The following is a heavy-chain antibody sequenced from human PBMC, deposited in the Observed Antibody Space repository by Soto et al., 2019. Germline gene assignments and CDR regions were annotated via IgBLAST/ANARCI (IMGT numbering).Heavy chain of an antibody. CDR2: ISSSGRFT. CDR1: GFTFSDIF. J-gene: IGHJ3*02. CDR3: ASLRTGHYAILTGFGALDI. Sequence: PGRSLGLSCAASGFTFSDIFMTWIRQAPGKGLEWVSYISSSGRFTSYADSVKGRFTISRDNARNPLYLQMNSLRAEDTAVYYCASLRTGHYAILTGFGALDIWGQGPMVTVSS. D-gene: IGHD3-9*01. V-gene: IGHV3-11*03.